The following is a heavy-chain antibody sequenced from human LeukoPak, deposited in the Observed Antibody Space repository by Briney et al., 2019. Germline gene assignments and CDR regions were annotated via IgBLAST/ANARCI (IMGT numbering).Heavy chain of an antibody. CDR2: ISWNSGSI. D-gene: IGHD3-3*01. J-gene: IGHJ6*02. Sequence: PGRSLRLSCAASGFTFDDYAMPWVRQAPGKGLEWVSGISWNSGSIGYADSVKGRFTISRDNAKNSLYLQMNSLRAEDTALYYCAKDIWAFGPPLEGNLHHLTSYGMDVWGQGTTVTVSS. V-gene: IGHV3-9*01. CDR1: GFTFDDYA. CDR3: AKDIWAFGPPLEGNLHHLTSYGMDV.